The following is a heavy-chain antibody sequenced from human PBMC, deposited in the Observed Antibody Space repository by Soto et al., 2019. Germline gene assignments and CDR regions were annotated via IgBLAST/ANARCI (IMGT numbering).Heavy chain of an antibody. D-gene: IGHD3-22*01. J-gene: IGHJ6*02. CDR1: GYSFTSYW. Sequence: PGESLKISCQGSGYSFTSYWISWVRQMPGKGLEWMGRIDPSDSYTNYSPSFQGHVTISADKSISTAYLQWSSLKASDTAMYYCASVYDSSGPSYYYGMDVWGQGTTVTVSS. V-gene: IGHV5-10-1*01. CDR3: ASVYDSSGPSYYYGMDV. CDR2: IDPSDSYT.